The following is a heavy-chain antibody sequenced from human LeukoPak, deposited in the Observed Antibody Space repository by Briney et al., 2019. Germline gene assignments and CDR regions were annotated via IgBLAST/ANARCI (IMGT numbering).Heavy chain of an antibody. D-gene: IGHD1-1*01. Sequence: GDYLKISCKGSGYRYTSYWIGWVRQIPGKGLEWMGIIYLWDSETRYSPSFQAQVTVSADKSISTAYLQWSSLKASDTAIYYCARQTGIAYYFDYWGQGTLVTVS. J-gene: IGHJ4*02. CDR2: IYLWDSET. CDR3: ARQTGIAYYFDY. V-gene: IGHV5-51*01. CDR1: GYRYTSYW.